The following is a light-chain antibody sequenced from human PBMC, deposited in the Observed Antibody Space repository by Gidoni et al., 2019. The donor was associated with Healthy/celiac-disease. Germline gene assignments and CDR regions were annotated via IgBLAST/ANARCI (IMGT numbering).Light chain of an antibody. CDR3: QQYNSYPCS. J-gene: IGKJ2*04. V-gene: IGKV1-5*03. Sequence: DSPRTPTPPTLSASVRDRVTITCRASQSISSCLAWYQKKPGKAPKLLIYKAYSLESGVPSRFSVSGSVTEFTLTISSLQPDDFATYYCQQYNSYPCSFGQGTKLEIK. CDR2: KAY. CDR1: QSISSC.